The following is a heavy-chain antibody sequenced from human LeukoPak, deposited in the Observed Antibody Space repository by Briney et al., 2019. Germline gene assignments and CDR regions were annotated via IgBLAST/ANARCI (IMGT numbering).Heavy chain of an antibody. J-gene: IGHJ4*02. V-gene: IGHV3-7*03. CDR2: IKQDGSEK. CDR1: GFTFSSYA. CDR3: ARAFWVRGVITRNKYYFDY. Sequence: GRSLRLSCAASGFTFSSYAMHWVRQAPGKGLEWVANIKQDGSEKYYVDSVKGRFTISRDNAKNSLYLQMNSLRAEDTAVYYCARAFWVRGVITRNKYYFDYWGQGTLVTVSS. D-gene: IGHD3-10*01.